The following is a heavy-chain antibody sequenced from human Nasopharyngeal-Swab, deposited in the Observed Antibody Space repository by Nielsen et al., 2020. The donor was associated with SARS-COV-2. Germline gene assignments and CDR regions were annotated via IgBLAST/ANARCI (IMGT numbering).Heavy chain of an antibody. D-gene: IGHD4-23*01. CDR2: FDPEDGET. V-gene: IGHV1-24*01. Sequence: ASVKVSCKVSGYTLTDLSMHWVRQAPGKGLEWMGGFDPEDGETIYAQKFQGRVTMTEDTSTDTAYMELSSLRSEDTAVYYCATVWRWGHIAIDYWGQGTLVTVSS. CDR1: GYTLTDLS. CDR3: ATVWRWGHIAIDY. J-gene: IGHJ4*02.